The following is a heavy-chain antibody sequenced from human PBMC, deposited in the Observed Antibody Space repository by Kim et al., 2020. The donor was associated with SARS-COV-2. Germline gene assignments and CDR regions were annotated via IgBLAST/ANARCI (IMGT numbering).Heavy chain of an antibody. CDR2: ISSSGSTI. CDR1: GFTFSDYY. D-gene: IGHD2-15*01. J-gene: IGHJ4*02. Sequence: GGSLRLSCAASGFTFSDYYMSWIRQAPGKGLEWVSYISSSGSTINYADSVKGRFTISRDTAKNSLYLQMNSLRAEDTAVYYCARDRFFRSVVAATNPDYWGQGTLVTLSS. V-gene: IGHV3-11*04. CDR3: ARDRFFRSVVAATNPDY.